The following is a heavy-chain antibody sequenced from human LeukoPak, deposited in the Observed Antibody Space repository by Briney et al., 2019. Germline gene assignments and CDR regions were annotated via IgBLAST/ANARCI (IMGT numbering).Heavy chain of an antibody. V-gene: IGHV1-2*02. Sequence: ASVKVSCKASGYTFTGYYMHWVRQAPGQGLEWMGWINPNSGGTNYAQKFQGRVTMTRDTSISTAYMELSRLRSDDTAVYYCARTPNFGGSFDPWGQGTLVTVSS. D-gene: IGHD3-16*01. CDR3: ARTPNFGGSFDP. CDR2: INPNSGGT. J-gene: IGHJ5*02. CDR1: GYTFTGYY.